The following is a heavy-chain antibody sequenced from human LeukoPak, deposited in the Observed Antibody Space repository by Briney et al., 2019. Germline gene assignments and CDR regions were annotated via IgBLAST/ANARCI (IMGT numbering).Heavy chain of an antibody. CDR1: GYTFTGYC. V-gene: IGHV1-2*02. CDR3: ARVIAVASYYFDY. Sequence: ASVKVSCKASGYTFTGYCMHWVRQAPGQGLEWMGWINPNSGGTNYAQKFQGRVTMTRDTSISTAYMELSRLRSDDTAVYYCARVIAVASYYFDYWGQGTLVTVSS. D-gene: IGHD6-19*01. J-gene: IGHJ4*02. CDR2: INPNSGGT.